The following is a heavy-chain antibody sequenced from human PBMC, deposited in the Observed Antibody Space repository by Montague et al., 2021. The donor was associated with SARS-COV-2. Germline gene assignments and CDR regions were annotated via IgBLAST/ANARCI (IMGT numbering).Heavy chain of an antibody. CDR2: IYYSGST. Sequence: SETLSLTCTVSGGSITSYYWTWIRQPPGKGLDWVGRIYYSGSTNYNPSLKSRVTISVDTSKHQFSLKLSSATASDTAVYYCARSGLGAYDILTGYTVNAVDMWGKGTMVTVSS. D-gene: IGHD3-9*01. CDR1: GGSITSYY. CDR3: ARSGLGAYDILTGYTVNAVDM. V-gene: IGHV4-59*01. J-gene: IGHJ3*02.